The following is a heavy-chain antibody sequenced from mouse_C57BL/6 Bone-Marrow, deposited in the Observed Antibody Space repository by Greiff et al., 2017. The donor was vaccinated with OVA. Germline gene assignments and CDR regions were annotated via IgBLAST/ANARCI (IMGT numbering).Heavy chain of an antibody. D-gene: IGHD3-2*01. CDR2: IYPRDGST. J-gene: IGHJ2*01. Sequence: VQLQQSDAELVKPGASVKISCKVSGYTFTDHTIHWMKQRPEQGLEWIGYIYPRDGSTKYNEKFKGKATLTADKSSSTAYMQLNSLTSEDSAVYCCAREEGDSSGSGYYIDYWGQGTTLTVSS. CDR1: GYTFTDHT. V-gene: IGHV1-78*01. CDR3: AREEGDSSGSGYYIDY.